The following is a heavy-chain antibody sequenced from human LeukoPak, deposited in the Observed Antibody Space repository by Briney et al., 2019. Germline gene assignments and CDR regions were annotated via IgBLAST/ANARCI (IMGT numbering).Heavy chain of an antibody. CDR3: TTANYDSSGYSDY. CDR1: GFTFSNAW. V-gene: IGHV3-15*01. D-gene: IGHD3-22*01. CDR2: IKSKTDGGTT. J-gene: IGHJ4*02. Sequence: GGSLRLSCAASGFTFSNAWMSWVRQAPGKGLEWDGRIKSKTDGGTTDYAAPVKGRFTISRDDSKNTLYLQMNSLKTEDTAVYYCTTANYDSSGYSDYWGQGTLVTVSS.